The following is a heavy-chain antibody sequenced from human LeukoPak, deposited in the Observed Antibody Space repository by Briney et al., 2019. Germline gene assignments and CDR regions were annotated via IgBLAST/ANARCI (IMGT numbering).Heavy chain of an antibody. D-gene: IGHD4-17*01. Sequence: GGSVRLSCAASGFTFSSYAMHWVRQAPGKGLEGVAVISYDGSNKYYADSVKGRFTISRDNSKNTMYLQMNSLRAEDTTVYYCAREEYGDSRIPYYGMDVWGQGTTVTVSS. CDR1: GFTFSSYA. V-gene: IGHV3-30-3*01. CDR2: ISYDGSNK. J-gene: IGHJ6*02. CDR3: AREEYGDSRIPYYGMDV.